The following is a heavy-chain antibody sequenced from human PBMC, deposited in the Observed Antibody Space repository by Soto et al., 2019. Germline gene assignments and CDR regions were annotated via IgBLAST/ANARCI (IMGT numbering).Heavy chain of an antibody. CDR1: GGSFSGYY. CDR2: INHSGST. J-gene: IGHJ4*02. CDR3: ARVYRGTYYYDSSGYYISPFDY. Sequence: SETLSLTCAVYGGSFSGYYWSWIRQPPGKGLEWIGEINHSGSTNYNPSLKSRVTISVDTSKNQFSLKLSSVTAADTAVYYCARVYRGTYYYDSSGYYISPFDYWGQGTLVTVSS. V-gene: IGHV4-34*01. D-gene: IGHD3-22*01.